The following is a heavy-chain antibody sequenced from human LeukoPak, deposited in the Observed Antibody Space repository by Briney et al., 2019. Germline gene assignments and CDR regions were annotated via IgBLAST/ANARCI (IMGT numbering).Heavy chain of an antibody. CDR2: ITKKTAI. D-gene: IGHD3-10*01. Sequence: GGSLRLSCAASGFSVSDYYMNWIRQSPGKGLEWVSHITKKTAIEYADSVKGRFTISRDNANNLLLLQMDSLRPEDTGVYYCARGTYYSGSGPGNWFDPWGHGTLVTVPS. V-gene: IGHV3-11*01. CDR1: GFSVSDYY. CDR3: ARGTYYSGSGPGNWFDP. J-gene: IGHJ5*02.